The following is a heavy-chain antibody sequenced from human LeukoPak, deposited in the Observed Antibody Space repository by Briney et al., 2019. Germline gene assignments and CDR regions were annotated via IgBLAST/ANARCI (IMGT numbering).Heavy chain of an antibody. J-gene: IGHJ4*02. Sequence: GESLKISCKGSGYSFTSYWIGWVRQMPGKGLEWRGIIYPGDSDTRYSPSFQGQVTISADKSISTAYLQWSSLKASDTAMYYCARRAGHYYDSSGYYFFDYWGQGTLVTVSS. CDR1: GYSFTSYW. D-gene: IGHD3-22*01. CDR3: ARRAGHYYDSSGYYFFDY. CDR2: IYPGDSDT. V-gene: IGHV5-51*01.